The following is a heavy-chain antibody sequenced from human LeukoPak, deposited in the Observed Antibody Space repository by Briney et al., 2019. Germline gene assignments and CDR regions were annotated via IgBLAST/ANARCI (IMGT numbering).Heavy chain of an antibody. CDR3: ARTPSYYYMDV. CDR1: GFTVSSNS. V-gene: IGHV4-34*01. Sequence: GSLRLSCTVSGFTVSSNSMSWVRQPPGKGLEWIGEINHSGSTNYNPSLKSRVTISVDTSKNQFSLKLSSVTAADTAVYYCARTPSYYYMDVWGKGTTVTISS. J-gene: IGHJ6*03. CDR2: INHSGST.